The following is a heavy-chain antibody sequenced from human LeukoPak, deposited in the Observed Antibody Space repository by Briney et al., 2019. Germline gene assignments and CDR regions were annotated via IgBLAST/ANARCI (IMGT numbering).Heavy chain of an antibody. J-gene: IGHJ4*02. Sequence: SETLSLTCTVSGGSISPYYWSWIRQPPGKGLESIGYIYYNGNTNCNPSLRSRVTISVDTSKNQFSLRLSSVTAADTAVYYCGRGGWYKDYWGQGTLVTVSS. CDR2: IYYNGNT. CDR3: GRGGWYKDY. V-gene: IGHV4-59*01. CDR1: GGSISPYY. D-gene: IGHD6-19*01.